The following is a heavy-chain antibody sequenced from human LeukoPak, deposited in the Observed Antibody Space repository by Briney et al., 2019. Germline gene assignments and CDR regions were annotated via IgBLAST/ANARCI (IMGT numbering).Heavy chain of an antibody. CDR2: ISEDGGDT. Sequence: GGSLRLSCAASGFTFDDYAMHWVRQTPGKGLECVSLISEDGGDTWYADSVKGRFTISRDNSKNSLYLRMNSLRAEDTAFYYCAKDKTRGPGDYWGQGTLVTVSS. D-gene: IGHD1-14*01. J-gene: IGHJ4*02. CDR1: GFTFDDYA. V-gene: IGHV3-43*02. CDR3: AKDKTRGPGDY.